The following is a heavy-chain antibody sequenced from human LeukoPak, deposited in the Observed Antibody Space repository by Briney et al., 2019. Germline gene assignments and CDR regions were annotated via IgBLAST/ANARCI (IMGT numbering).Heavy chain of an antibody. CDR1: GGSIGTYY. J-gene: IGHJ4*02. D-gene: IGHD1-26*01. CDR3: ARDFMGADY. CDR2: IYYTGSS. Sequence: PSETLSLTCTVSGGSIGTYYWSWIRQPPGKELGWVGHIYYTGSSNYHPSLKSRVTISLDTSKNQFSLKLTSVTAADTAVYYCARDFMGADYWDGGIVIAASS. V-gene: IGHV4-59*01.